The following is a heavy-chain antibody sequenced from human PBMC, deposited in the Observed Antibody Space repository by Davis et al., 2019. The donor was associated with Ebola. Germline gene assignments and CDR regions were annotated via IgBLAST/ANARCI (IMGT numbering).Heavy chain of an antibody. CDR2: IIPLSGTV. V-gene: IGHV1-69*13. CDR3: ARLHYELLVNWSDP. Sequence: SVKVSCKASGGTFSGFTISWVRQAPGQGLEWMGAIIPLSGTVNYGQEFQGRVTLTADELTKTAFMELSGLRSEDTAVYFCARLHYELLVNWSDPWGQGTLVTVSS. CDR1: GGTFSGFT. D-gene: IGHD3-22*01. J-gene: IGHJ5*02.